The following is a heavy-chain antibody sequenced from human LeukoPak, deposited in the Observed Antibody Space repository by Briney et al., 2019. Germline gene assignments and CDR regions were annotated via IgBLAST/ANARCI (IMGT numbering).Heavy chain of an antibody. J-gene: IGHJ5*02. V-gene: IGHV1-2*02. CDR1: GYTFTGYY. CDR2: INPNSGGT. Sequence: GASVKVSCKASGYTFTGYYMHWVRQAPGQGLEWMGWINPNSGGTNYAQKFQGRDTMTRDTSISTAYMELSRLRSDDTAVYYCAREISVGGANCSSTSCYYNWFDPWGQGTLVTVSS. D-gene: IGHD2-2*01. CDR3: AREISVGGANCSSTSCYYNWFDP.